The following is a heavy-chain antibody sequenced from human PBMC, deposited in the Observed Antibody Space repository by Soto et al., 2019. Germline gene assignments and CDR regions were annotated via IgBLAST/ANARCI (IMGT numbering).Heavy chain of an antibody. CDR2: ISYDGSNK. V-gene: IGHV3-30*18. CDR3: AKDRQYCSGGSCYYMDV. J-gene: IGHJ6*03. Sequence: GGSLRLSCTASGFTFSSYGMHWVRQAPGKGLEWVAVISYDGSNKYYADSVKGRFTISRDNSENTLHLRMNSLRAEDTAVYYCAKDRQYCSGGSCYYMDVWGKGTTVTVSS. D-gene: IGHD2-15*01. CDR1: GFTFSSYG.